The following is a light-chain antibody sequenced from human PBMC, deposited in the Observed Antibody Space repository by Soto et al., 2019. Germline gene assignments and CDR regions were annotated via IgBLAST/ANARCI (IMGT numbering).Light chain of an antibody. CDR1: TSDIGGYNY. CDR3: NSYTSSDTRV. V-gene: IGLV2-14*01. CDR2: EVN. Sequence: QSVLTQPASVSGSPGQSITISCTGTTSDIGGYNYVSWYQQHPGKAPKLLIYEVNYRPSGVSIRFSGSKSGSTASLTISGLQAEDEADYYCNSYTSSDTRVFGTGTKVTVL. J-gene: IGLJ1*01.